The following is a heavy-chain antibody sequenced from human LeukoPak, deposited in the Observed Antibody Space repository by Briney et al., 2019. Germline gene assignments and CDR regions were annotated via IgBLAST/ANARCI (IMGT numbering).Heavy chain of an antibody. CDR2: VTNNGGIT. CDR3: VKGYYYGSGSPFDY. CDR1: GFTFSSYA. D-gene: IGHD3-10*01. V-gene: IGHV3-64D*09. Sequence: PGGSLRLSCSASGFTFSSYAMHWVRQAPGKGLEYVSVVTNNGGITYYANSVKGGFTISRDNSKNTLSLQMSSLRAEDTAVYYCVKGYYYGSGSPFDYWGQGTLVTVSS. J-gene: IGHJ4*02.